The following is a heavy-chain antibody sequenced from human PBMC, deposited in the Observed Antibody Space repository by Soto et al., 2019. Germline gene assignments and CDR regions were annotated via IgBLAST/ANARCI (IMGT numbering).Heavy chain of an antibody. CDR3: AKGESYSSSSNFDY. CDR2: ISGSGGST. D-gene: IGHD6-6*01. CDR1: GFTFSSYA. J-gene: IGHJ4*02. Sequence: GGSLRLSCAASGFTFSSYAMSWVRQAPGKGLEWVSAISGSGGSTYYADSVKGRFTISRDNSKNTLYLQMNGLRAEDTAVYYCAKGESYSSSSNFDYWGQGTLITVSS. V-gene: IGHV3-23*01.